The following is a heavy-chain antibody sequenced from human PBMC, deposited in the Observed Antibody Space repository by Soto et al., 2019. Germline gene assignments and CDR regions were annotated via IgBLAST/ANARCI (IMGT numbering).Heavy chain of an antibody. CDR2: ISGTGGGT. D-gene: IGHD1-26*01. Sequence: GGSLRLSCAASGFTFSSYAMSWVRQAPGKGLEWVSGISGTGGGTYYADSVKGRFTISRDNSKNTLYLQMNTLRAEDTAVYYCAKDQSTIVPNDFDYWGQGTLVTVSS. CDR1: GFTFSSYA. J-gene: IGHJ4*02. V-gene: IGHV3-23*01. CDR3: AKDQSTIVPNDFDY.